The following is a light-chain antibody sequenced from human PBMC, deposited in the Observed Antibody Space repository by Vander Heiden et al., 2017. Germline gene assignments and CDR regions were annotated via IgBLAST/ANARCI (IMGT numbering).Light chain of an antibody. V-gene: IGKV1-39*01. CDR1: QSIRRY. Sequence: DIQMTQSPSSLSASVGDSVPITCRARQSIRRYLNWYQQKPGKAPKLLIYAASSLQSGGPSRFSGSGCGTDFTLTIRRLQTEELATYYCQQSYSTLARTFGGGTKVEIK. CDR3: QQSYSTLART. CDR2: AAS. J-gene: IGKJ4*01.